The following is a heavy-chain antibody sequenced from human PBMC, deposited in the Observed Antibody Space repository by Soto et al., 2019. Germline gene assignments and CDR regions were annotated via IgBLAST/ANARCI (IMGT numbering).Heavy chain of an antibody. CDR1: GGTFSSYS. V-gene: IGHV1-69*13. CDR2: IIPIFGTA. Sequence: SVKVSCKASGGTFSSYSISWVLQAPGQGLEWMGGIIPIFGTANYAQKFQGRVTITADESTSTAYMELSSLRSEDTAVYYCARGVIVVVITTDYYYYGMDVWGQGTTVTAP. J-gene: IGHJ6*02. CDR3: ARGVIVVVITTDYYYYGMDV. D-gene: IGHD3-22*01.